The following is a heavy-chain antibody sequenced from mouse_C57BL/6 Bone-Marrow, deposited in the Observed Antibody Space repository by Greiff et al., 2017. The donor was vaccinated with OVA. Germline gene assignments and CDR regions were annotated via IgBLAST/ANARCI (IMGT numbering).Heavy chain of an antibody. D-gene: IGHD1-1*01. Sequence: VQLQQSGAELARPGASVKLSCKASGYTFTSYGISWVKQRTGQGLEWIGEIYPRSGNTYYNEKFKGKATLTADKSSSTAYMELRSLTSEDSAVYFCARRRIYYYGSSSFAYWGQGTLVTVSA. J-gene: IGHJ3*01. CDR2: IYPRSGNT. CDR3: ARRRIYYYGSSSFAY. V-gene: IGHV1-81*01. CDR1: GYTFTSYG.